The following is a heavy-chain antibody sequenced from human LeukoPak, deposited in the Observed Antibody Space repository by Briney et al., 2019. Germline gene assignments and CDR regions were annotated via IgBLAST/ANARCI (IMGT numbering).Heavy chain of an antibody. Sequence: ASVKVSFKVSGYTLTELSMHWVRQAPGKGLEWMGGFDPEDGETIYAQKFQGRVTMTEDTSTDTAYMELSSLRSEDTAVYYCATWGFSSPPLAEFDYWGQGTLVTVSS. D-gene: IGHD5-18*01. V-gene: IGHV1-24*01. J-gene: IGHJ4*02. CDR3: ATWGFSSPPLAEFDY. CDR1: GYTLTELS. CDR2: FDPEDGET.